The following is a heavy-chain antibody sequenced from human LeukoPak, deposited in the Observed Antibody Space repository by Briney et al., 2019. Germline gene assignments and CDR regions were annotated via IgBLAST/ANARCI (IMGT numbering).Heavy chain of an antibody. CDR2: INPIFGTP. D-gene: IGHD4-17*01. V-gene: IGHV1-69*05. CDR1: GCTFSSYA. CDR3: SRDQATVTTLSRCFHP. J-gene: IGHJ5*02. Sequence: SVKVSCKASGCTFSSYAISWVRQAPAQGLEWMGWINPIFGTPNYAQKFQGRVTITSDKSTSTAYMEQRSRRSDVSASYYRSRDQATVTTLSRCFHPWGQGTLVTVSS.